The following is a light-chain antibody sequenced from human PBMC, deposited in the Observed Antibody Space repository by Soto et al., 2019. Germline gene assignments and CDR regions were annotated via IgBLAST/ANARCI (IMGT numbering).Light chain of an antibody. CDR3: SSYTTSSTYV. CDR2: DVS. V-gene: IGLV2-14*03. J-gene: IGLJ1*01. CDR1: SSGVGGFNY. Sequence: QSLLTQPASVSGSPGQSIAISCTGASSGVGGFNYVSWYQQHPGKAPKFMIYDVSSRPSGVSDRFSGSKSGNTASLTISGLQAEDEADYYCSSYTTSSTYVFGTGTKVTVL.